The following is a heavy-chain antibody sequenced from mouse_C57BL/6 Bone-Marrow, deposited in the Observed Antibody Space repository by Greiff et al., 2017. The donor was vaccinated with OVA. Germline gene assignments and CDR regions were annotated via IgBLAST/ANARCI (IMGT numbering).Heavy chain of an antibody. V-gene: IGHV1-81*01. D-gene: IGHD1-1*01. Sequence: QVQLQQSGAELARPGASVKLSCKASGYTFTSYGISWVKQSTGQGLEWLGEIYPRSGNTYYNAQFKGQATLTADKSTSTAYMELRSLTSEDSAVYFCAIGLYGSREDYGGQGTTLTVSS. CDR2: IYPRSGNT. CDR1: GYTFTSYG. J-gene: IGHJ2*01. CDR3: AIGLYGSREDY.